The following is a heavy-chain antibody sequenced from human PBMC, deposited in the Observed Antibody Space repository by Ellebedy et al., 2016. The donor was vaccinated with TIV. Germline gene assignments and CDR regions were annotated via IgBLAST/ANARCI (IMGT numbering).Heavy chain of an antibody. Sequence: SETLSLXXSVSGGSISTYYWMWVRQSAEKGLEWIGYFYYSGSTSYNPSLKSRVIISVDTSKNQFSLNLNSVTAADTAVYYCAGGRGYCRSGLCYGIDNWGQGALVTVSS. D-gene: IGHD2-15*01. V-gene: IGHV4-59*06. CDR2: FYYSGST. J-gene: IGHJ4*02. CDR1: GGSISTYY. CDR3: AGGRGYCRSGLCYGIDN.